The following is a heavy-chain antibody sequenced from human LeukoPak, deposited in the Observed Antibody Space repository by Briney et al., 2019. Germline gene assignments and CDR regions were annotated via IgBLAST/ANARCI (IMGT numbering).Heavy chain of an antibody. CDR2: ISYDGSNK. Sequence: GGSLRLSCAASGFTFSSYGMHWVRQAPGKGLEWVAVISYDGSNKYYADSVKGRFTISRDNSKNTLYLQMNSLRAEDTAVYYCAKDVRQWLVGEVFDYWGQGTLVTVSS. D-gene: IGHD6-19*01. J-gene: IGHJ4*02. CDR3: AKDVRQWLVGEVFDY. CDR1: GFTFSSYG. V-gene: IGHV3-30*18.